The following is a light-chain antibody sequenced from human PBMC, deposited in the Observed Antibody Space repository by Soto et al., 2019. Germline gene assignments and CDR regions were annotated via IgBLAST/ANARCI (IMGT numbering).Light chain of an antibody. V-gene: IGLV2-11*01. CDR2: DVS. CDR1: SSDVGGYNY. CDR3: CSYAGSSTSLYV. Sequence: ALTQPRSVSGSPGQSVTTSCTGTSSDVGGYNYVSWYQQHPGKAPKLMIYDVSKRPSGVPDRFSGSKSGNTASLTISGLQAEDEAAYYCCSYAGSSTSLYVFGIGT. J-gene: IGLJ1*01.